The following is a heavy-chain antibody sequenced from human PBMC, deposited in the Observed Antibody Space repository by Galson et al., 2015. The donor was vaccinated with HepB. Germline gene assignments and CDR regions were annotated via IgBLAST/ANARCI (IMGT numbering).Heavy chain of an antibody. D-gene: IGHD3-3*01. V-gene: IGHV3-23*01. CDR1: GFTFSSYG. CDR2: ISGSGGDT. Sequence: SLRLSCAASGFTFSSYGMHWVRQAPGKGLEWVSAISGSGGDTYYADSVKGRFTISRDNSKNTLYLQMDSLRAEDTAVYYCAKGSKSWSGYPTSPGDACGPRTPVTGSS. J-gene: IGHJ5*02. CDR3: AKGSKSWSGYPTSPGDA.